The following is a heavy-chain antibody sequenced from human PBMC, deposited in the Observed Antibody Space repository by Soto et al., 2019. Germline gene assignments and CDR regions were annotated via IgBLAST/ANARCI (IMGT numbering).Heavy chain of an antibody. CDR2: IIGDGLYT. CDR3: ARVRLGSGTANDH. Sequence: EVQLVESGGGLVQPGGSLILSCAASGFTFSNYWMVWVRQAPRKGLVGVSRIIGDGLYTTYADSVKGRFTISSDNAKNTVDLQMNSLGVEDTSVYYCARVRLGSGTANDHWGQGTLVSVSS. J-gene: IGHJ4*02. V-gene: IGHV3-74*03. D-gene: IGHD3-10*01. CDR1: GFTFSNYW.